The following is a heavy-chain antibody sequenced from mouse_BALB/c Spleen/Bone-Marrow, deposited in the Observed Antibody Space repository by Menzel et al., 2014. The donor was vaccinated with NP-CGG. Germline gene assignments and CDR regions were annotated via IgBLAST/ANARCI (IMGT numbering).Heavy chain of an antibody. D-gene: IGHD1-1*01. Sequence: EVQLQESGGDLVKPGGSLKLSCAASGITFSSYGMSWVRQTPDRRLEWVASISSDGFYTYYPDSVKGRFTISRDNAKNTRYLQMSSLKSEDTAMYYCTRNGFYYYGSSRYFTVDYWGQGTSVTVSS. J-gene: IGHJ4*01. CDR3: TRNGFYYYGSSRYFTVDY. CDR2: ISSDGFYT. V-gene: IGHV5-6*01. CDR1: GITFSSYG.